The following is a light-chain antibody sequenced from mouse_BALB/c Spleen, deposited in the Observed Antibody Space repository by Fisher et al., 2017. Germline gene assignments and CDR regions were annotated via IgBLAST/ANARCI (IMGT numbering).Light chain of an antibody. J-gene: IGKJ5*01. CDR1: SSVSY. Sequence: IVITQTTAIMSASLGEKVTMSCRASSSVSYMYWYQQKSGTSPKRWIYDTSKLASGVPARFSGSGSGTSYSLTISSMEAEDAATYYCQQWSSNPLTFGAGTKLELK. CDR2: DTS. V-gene: IGKV4-59*01. CDR3: QQWSSNPLT.